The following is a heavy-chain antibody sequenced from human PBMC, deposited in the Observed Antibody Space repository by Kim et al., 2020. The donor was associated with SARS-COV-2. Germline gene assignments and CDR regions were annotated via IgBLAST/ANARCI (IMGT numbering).Heavy chain of an antibody. CDR3: ARADRGYYYFYGMDV. J-gene: IGHJ6*02. CDR1: GFSFSSYW. D-gene: IGHD2-15*01. Sequence: GGSLRLSCAASGFSFSSYWMTWVRQVPGKGLEWVANIKEDGSEKDYVDSEKGRFTISRDNAKHSLFLQMNSLRADDTAVYFCARADRGYYYFYGMDVWGQGTTVTVSS. V-gene: IGHV3-7*03. CDR2: IKEDGSEK.